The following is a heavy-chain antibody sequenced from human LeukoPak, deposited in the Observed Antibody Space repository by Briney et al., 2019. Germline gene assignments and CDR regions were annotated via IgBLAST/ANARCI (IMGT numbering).Heavy chain of an antibody. CDR2: FYYSGST. CDR3: ARGRRDGYNLEYFDK. V-gene: IGHV4-39*01. J-gene: IGHJ4*02. Sequence: PAETLSLTCTVSGGSITSSSYYWGWIRQPPGKGLQWIGSFYYSGSTYYNPSLKSRVTIYVDTSKNQFSLKLSSVTAADTAVYYCARGRRDGYNLEYFDKWGQGTLVTVSS. CDR1: GGSITSSSYY. D-gene: IGHD5-24*01.